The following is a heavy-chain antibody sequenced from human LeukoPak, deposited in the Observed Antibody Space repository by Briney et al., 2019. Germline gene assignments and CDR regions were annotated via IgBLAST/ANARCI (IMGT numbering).Heavy chain of an antibody. CDR1: GGSISSYY. CDR3: ARDLWGITFGGGNRRFDP. J-gene: IGHJ5*02. D-gene: IGHD3-16*01. Sequence: SETLSLTCTVSGGSISSYYWSWIRQPPGKGLEWIGYIYYSGSTNYNPSLKSRVTISVDTSKNQFSLKLSSVTAADTAVYYCARDLWGITFGGGNRRFDPWGQGTLVTVSS. CDR2: IYYSGST. V-gene: IGHV4-59*01.